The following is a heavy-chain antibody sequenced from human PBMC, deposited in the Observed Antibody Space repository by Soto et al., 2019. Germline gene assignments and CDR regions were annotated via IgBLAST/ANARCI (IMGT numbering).Heavy chain of an antibody. CDR1: GGSINSAGHS. Sequence: SETLSLTCTVSGGSINSAGHSWAWVRQSPGKGLEWIGYSYYSGATSYNPSLKSRVTISLDSSKQQFSLILSSVTAADAAIYYCATYEYRTSLYGIDVWGQGAAVTVSS. J-gene: IGHJ6*02. V-gene: IGHV4-30-2*06. CDR2: SYYSGAT. CDR3: ATYEYRTSLYGIDV. D-gene: IGHD5-12*01.